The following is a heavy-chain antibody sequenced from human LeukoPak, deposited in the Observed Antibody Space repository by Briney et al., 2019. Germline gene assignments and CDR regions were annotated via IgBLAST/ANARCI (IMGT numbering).Heavy chain of an antibody. J-gene: IGHJ4*02. V-gene: IGHV3-23*01. CDR2: MSGRGDTS. D-gene: IGHD2-2*01. Sequence: HAGGFLRLSCAASGFTFGTHAMTWVRQAPGKGLEWVSGMSGRGDTSYYADSVKGRFTISRDNSKNTLFLQMNSLRAEDTAVYYCAKVETSGGANCYALDYWGQGTLVTVSS. CDR1: GFTFGTHA. CDR3: AKVETSGGANCYALDY.